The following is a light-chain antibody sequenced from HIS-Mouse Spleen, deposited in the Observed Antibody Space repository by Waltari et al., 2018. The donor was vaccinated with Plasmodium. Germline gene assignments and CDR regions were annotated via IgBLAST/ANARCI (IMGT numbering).Light chain of an antibody. CDR1: AFPNQY. CDR3: YSTDSSGNHRV. V-gene: IGLV3-10*01. Sequence: SYELTQPPSVSVSPGQTARITCPGDAFPNQYAYWYQQKSGQAPVPVIYEDSKRPSGIPERFSGSSSGTMATLTISGAQVEDEADYYCYSTDSSGNHRVFGGGTKLTVL. J-gene: IGLJ3*02. CDR2: EDS.